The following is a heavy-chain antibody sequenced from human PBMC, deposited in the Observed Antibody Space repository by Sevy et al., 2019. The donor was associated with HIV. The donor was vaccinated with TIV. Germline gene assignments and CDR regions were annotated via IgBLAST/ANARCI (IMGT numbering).Heavy chain of an antibody. V-gene: IGHV3-7*01. J-gene: IGHJ4*02. CDR3: ARSPIPSDYYFDY. CDR2: IKQDGSEK. CDR1: GFTFSSYW. D-gene: IGHD3-3*01. Sequence: GGSLRLSCAASGFTFSSYWMTWVRQAPGKGLEWVANIKQDGSEKYYVDSVKGRLTIARDNTKNSLYLQMNSLRAEDTAVYYCARSPIPSDYYFDYWGQGTLVTVSS.